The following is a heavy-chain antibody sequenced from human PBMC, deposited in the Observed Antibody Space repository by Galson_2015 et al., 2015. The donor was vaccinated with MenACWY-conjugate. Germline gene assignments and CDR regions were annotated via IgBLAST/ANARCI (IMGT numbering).Heavy chain of an antibody. CDR1: RFIFSAHG. Sequence: SLRLSCAASRFIFSAHGISWVRQIPGKGLEWVSGISGTSGYTHYADSVTGRFTISRDNSKNTLYLQMNSVRADDTAVYYCAKHHYDFWTGYYEVNWFDSWGQGVLVTVSS. V-gene: IGHV3-23*01. D-gene: IGHD3-3*01. CDR3: AKHHYDFWTGYYEVNWFDS. CDR2: ISGTSGYT. J-gene: IGHJ5*01.